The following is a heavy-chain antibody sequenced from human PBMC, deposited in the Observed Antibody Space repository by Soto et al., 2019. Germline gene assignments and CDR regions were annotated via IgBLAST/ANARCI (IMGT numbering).Heavy chain of an antibody. CDR1: GFTFSSYA. Sequence: EVQLLESGGGLVQPGGSLRLSCAASGFTFSSYAMSWVRQAPGKGLEWVSTISGSGGTTYYADSVKGRFTISRDNSKNTLYLQMNSLRAEDTAVYYCAKDRPYSDRGGYYYDAFDIWGQGTMVTVSS. V-gene: IGHV3-23*01. D-gene: IGHD3-22*01. J-gene: IGHJ3*02. CDR3: AKDRPYSDRGGYYYDAFDI. CDR2: ISGSGGTT.